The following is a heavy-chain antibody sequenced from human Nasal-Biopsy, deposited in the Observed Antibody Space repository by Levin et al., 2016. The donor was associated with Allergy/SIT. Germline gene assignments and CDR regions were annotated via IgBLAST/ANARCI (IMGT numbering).Heavy chain of an antibody. CDR3: ARDPRGATGDH. J-gene: IGHJ4*02. V-gene: IGHV1-2*02. CDR2: INPNSGVT. D-gene: IGHD5-12*01. CDR1: GYNFTGYH. Sequence: ASVKVSCKASGYNFTGYHMHWVRQAPGQGFEWMGWINPNSGVTSYVQKFQGRVTMTRDTSISTVHMELSGLRSDDTALYYCARDPRGATGDHWGQGTLVTVSS.